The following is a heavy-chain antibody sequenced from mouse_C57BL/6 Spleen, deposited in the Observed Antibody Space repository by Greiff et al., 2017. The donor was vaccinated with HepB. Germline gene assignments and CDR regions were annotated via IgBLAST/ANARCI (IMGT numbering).Heavy chain of an antibody. J-gene: IGHJ4*01. CDR2: ISDGGSYT. Sequence: EVMLVESGGGLVKPGGSLKLSCAASGFTFSSYAMSWVRQTPEKRLEWVATISDGGSYTYYPDNVKGRFTISRDNAKNNLYLQMSHLKSEDTAMYYCASLYDYEDAMDYWGQGTSVTVSS. CDR1: GFTFSSYA. CDR3: ASLYDYEDAMDY. D-gene: IGHD2-4*01. V-gene: IGHV5-4*03.